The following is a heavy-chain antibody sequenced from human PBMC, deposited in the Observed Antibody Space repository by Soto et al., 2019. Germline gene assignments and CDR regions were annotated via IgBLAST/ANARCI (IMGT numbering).Heavy chain of an antibody. CDR3: VRDDFGLVIDY. D-gene: IGHD2-21*01. CDR1: GFTFSRYW. J-gene: IGHJ4*02. V-gene: IGHV3-74*01. CDR2: INGGGIRT. Sequence: PGESLKISCAASGFTFSRYWMHWVRQTPGKGLVWVSHINGGGIRTTYADSVKGRFTISIDNAKNTLYLQINSLRALETAVYYCVRDDFGLVIDYWGLGTLVTVSS.